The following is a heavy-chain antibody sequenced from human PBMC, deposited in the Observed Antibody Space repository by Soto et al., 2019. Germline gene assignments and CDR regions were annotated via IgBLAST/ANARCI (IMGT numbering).Heavy chain of an antibody. V-gene: IGHV3-53*01. CDR1: GFTVSDNY. CDR2: IYAGGDT. J-gene: IGHJ4*02. D-gene: IGHD2-15*01. Sequence: LRLSCAASGFTVSDNYVTWVRQAPGKGLEWVSVIYAGGDTFYADSVKGRFTISRDTSENMVYLQMRSLRVEDTAVYHCARGLGFCSGGACYEYWGQGTVVTVSS. CDR3: ARGLGFCSGGACYEY.